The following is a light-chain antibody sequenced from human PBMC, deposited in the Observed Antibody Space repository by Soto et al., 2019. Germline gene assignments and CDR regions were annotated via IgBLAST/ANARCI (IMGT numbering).Light chain of an antibody. CDR3: QQRSNWPT. J-gene: IGKJ5*01. V-gene: IGKV3-11*01. CDR2: GAS. Sequence: EIVLTQSPATLSLSPGERASLSCRASQSVSSYLAWYQQKPGQAPRLLIYGASNRATGIPARFSGSGSGTDFTLTISSLEPGDFAVYYCQQRSNWPTFGQGTRLEI. CDR1: QSVSSY.